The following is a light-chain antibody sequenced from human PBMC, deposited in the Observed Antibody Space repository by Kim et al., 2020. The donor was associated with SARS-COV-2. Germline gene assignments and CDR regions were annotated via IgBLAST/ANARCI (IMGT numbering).Light chain of an antibody. CDR3: QAWDSSTAWV. CDR1: KLGDKY. Sequence: VSPGQTASITCSGDKLGDKYACWYQQKPGQSPVRVIYQDSKRPSGIPERFSGSNSGNTATLTISGTQAMDEADDYCQAWDSSTAWVFGGGTQLTVL. J-gene: IGLJ3*02. CDR2: QDS. V-gene: IGLV3-1*01.